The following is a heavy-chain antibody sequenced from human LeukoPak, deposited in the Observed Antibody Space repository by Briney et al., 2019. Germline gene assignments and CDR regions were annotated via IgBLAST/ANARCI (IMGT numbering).Heavy chain of an antibody. CDR3: ARTQAPYCSGGRCYSDDAFDI. V-gene: IGHV3-53*01. D-gene: IGHD2-15*01. Sequence: GGSLRLSCAASGFTVSSNYMSWVRQAPGKGLEWVSVIYSGGSTFYADSVKGRFTISRDNSNNTLYLQMNSLRAEDTAVYYCARTQAPYCSGGRCYSDDAFDIWGQGTMVSVSS. J-gene: IGHJ3*02. CDR1: GFTVSSNY. CDR2: IYSGGST.